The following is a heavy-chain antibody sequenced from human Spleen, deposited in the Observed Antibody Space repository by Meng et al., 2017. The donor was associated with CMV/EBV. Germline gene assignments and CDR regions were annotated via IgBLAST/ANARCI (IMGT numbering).Heavy chain of an antibody. V-gene: IGHV4-39*07. CDR3: ARNWNYGSGYYYGMDV. D-gene: IGHD1-7*01. J-gene: IGHJ6*02. CDR2: IYYSGST. Sequence: SETLSLTCIVSGGSISSSSYYWGWIRQPPGKGLEWIGSIYYSGSTYYNPSLKSRVTISVDTSKNQFSLKLSSVTAADTAVYYCARNWNYGSGYYYGMDVWGQGTTVTVSS. CDR1: GGSISSSSYY.